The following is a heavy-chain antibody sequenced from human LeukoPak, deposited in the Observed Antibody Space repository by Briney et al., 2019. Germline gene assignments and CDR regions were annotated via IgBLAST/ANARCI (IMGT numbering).Heavy chain of an antibody. Sequence: SETLSLTCTVSGGSISSGGYYWSWIRQHPGKGLEWIGYIYYSGSTYCNPSLKSRVTISVDTSKNQFSLKLSSVTAADTAVYYCASETGGVRAMCYAFDIWGQGTMVTVSS. CDR2: IYYSGST. D-gene: IGHD2-8*02. CDR1: GGSISSGGYY. V-gene: IGHV4-31*03. J-gene: IGHJ3*02. CDR3: ASETGGVRAMCYAFDI.